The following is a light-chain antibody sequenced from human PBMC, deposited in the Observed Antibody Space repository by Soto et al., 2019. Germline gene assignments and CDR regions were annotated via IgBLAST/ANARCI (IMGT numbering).Light chain of an antibody. CDR3: QHRFNWPLT. J-gene: IGKJ4*01. CDR2: DAA. Sequence: EIVLTQSPATLSLSPGEKATLSCRASQSINTYLGWYQQKPGQAPRLLIYDAANRATGVPARFSGSGSGTDFTLTIPNLAPDDFDVYYCQHRFNWPLTFGAGTKVDIK. CDR1: QSINTY. V-gene: IGKV3-11*01.